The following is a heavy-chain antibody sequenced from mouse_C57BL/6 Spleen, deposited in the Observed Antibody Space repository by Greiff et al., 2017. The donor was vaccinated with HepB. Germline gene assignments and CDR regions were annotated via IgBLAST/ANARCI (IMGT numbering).Heavy chain of an antibody. Sequence: VQLQQPGAELVKPGASVKLSCKASGYTFTSYWMHWVKQRPGQGLEWIGMIHPNGGSTNYNEKFKSKATLTVDKSSSTAYMQLSSRTSEDSAVYYCAGNSNCGSWFAYWGQGTLVTVSA. J-gene: IGHJ3*01. CDR2: IHPNGGST. CDR1: GYTFTSYW. CDR3: AGNSNCGSWFAY. V-gene: IGHV1-64*01.